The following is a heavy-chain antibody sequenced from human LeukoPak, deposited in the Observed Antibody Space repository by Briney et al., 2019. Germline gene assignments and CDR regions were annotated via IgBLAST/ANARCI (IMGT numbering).Heavy chain of an antibody. V-gene: IGHV3-21*01. J-gene: IGHJ4*02. Sequence: GGTLRLSCAASGFTFSSYSMNWVREAPPEGLEWGSSISSSSSYIYYADSVKGRFTISRDNAKNSLYLQMNSLRAEDAAVYYCARTLKVGASRSAGYWGQGTLVTVSS. CDR1: GFTFSSYS. D-gene: IGHD1-26*01. CDR2: ISSSSSYI. CDR3: ARTLKVGASRSAGY.